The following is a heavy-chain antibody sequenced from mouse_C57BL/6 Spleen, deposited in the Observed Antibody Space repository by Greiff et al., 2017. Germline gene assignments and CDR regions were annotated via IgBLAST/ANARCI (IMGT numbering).Heavy chain of an antibody. CDR2: INPSSGYT. CDR1: GYTFTSYT. Sequence: QVQLQQSGAELARPGASVKMSCKASGYTFTSYTMHWVKQRPGQGLEWIGYINPSSGYTKYNQKFKYKATLTADKSSSTAYMQLSSLTSEDSAVYYCARSHGSSLMDYWGQGTSVTVSS. V-gene: IGHV1-4*01. J-gene: IGHJ4*01. D-gene: IGHD1-1*01. CDR3: ARSHGSSLMDY.